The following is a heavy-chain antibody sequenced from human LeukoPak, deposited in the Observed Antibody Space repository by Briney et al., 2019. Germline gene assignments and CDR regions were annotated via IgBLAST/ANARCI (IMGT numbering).Heavy chain of an antibody. CDR1: GFTFSHYW. CDR3: AKEEEYYYYGMDV. V-gene: IGHV3-23*01. J-gene: IGHJ6*02. CDR2: ISGSGGST. Sequence: GGSLRLSCAASGFTFSHYWMTWVRQAPGKGLEWVSAISGSGGSTYYADSVKGRFTISRDNSKNTLYLQMNSLRAEDTAVYYCAKEEEYYYYGMDVWGQGTTVTVSS.